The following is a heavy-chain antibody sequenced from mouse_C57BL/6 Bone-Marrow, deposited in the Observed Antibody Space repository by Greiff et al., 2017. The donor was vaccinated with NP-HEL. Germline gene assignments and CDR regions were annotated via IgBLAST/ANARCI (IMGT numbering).Heavy chain of an antibody. V-gene: IGHV1-54*01. CDR2: INPGSGGT. J-gene: IGHJ2*01. CDR1: GYAFTNYL. D-gene: IGHD1-1*01. Sequence: QVQLQQSGAELVRPGTSVKVSCKASGYAFTNYLIEWVKQRPGQGLEWIGVINPGSGGTNYNEKFKGKATLTADKSSSTAYMQLSSLTSEDSAVYFWEINYGSSYVDWGQGTTLTVSS. CDR3: EINYGSSYVD.